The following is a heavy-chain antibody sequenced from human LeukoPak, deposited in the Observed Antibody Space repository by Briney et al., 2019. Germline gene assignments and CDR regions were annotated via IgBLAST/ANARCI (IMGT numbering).Heavy chain of an antibody. Sequence: ASVTVSFKASGYTFTIYGISWVRQAPGQGLEWMGWISAYNGNTNYAQKLQGRVTMTTDTSTSTAYMELRSLRSDDTAVYYCARFVLERRGDYWGQGTLVTVSS. V-gene: IGHV1-18*01. CDR2: ISAYNGNT. J-gene: IGHJ4*02. CDR3: ARFVLERRGDY. D-gene: IGHD1-1*01. CDR1: GYTFTIYG.